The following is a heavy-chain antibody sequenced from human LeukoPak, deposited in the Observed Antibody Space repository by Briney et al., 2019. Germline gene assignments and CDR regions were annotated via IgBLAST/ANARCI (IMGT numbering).Heavy chain of an antibody. J-gene: IGHJ4*02. CDR1: GYTFTSYY. CDR2: INPSGGST. Sequence: ASVKVSCKASGYTFTSYYMHWVRQAPGQGLEWMGIINPSGGSTSYAQKFQGRVTMTRDTSISTAYMELSRLRSDDTAVYYCARLSAVVAATFDYWGQGTLVTVSS. CDR3: ARLSAVVAATFDY. D-gene: IGHD2-15*01. V-gene: IGHV1-46*01.